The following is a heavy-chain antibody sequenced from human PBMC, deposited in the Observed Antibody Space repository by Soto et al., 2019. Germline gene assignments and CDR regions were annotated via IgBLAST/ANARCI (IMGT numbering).Heavy chain of an antibody. V-gene: IGHV4-34*01. D-gene: IGHD2-2*01. Sequence: SETLSLTCAVYGGSFSGYYWSWIRQPPGKGLEWIGEINHSGSTNYNPSLKSRVTISVDTSKNQFSLKLSSVTAADTAVYYCARGLHNCSSTSCYPYSSSWPYYFDYWGQGTLVTVSS. J-gene: IGHJ4*02. CDR3: ARGLHNCSSTSCYPYSSSWPYYFDY. CDR2: INHSGST. CDR1: GGSFSGYY.